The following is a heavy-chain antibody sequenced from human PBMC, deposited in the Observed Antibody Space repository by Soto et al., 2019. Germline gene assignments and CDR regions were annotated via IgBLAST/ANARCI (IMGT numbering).Heavy chain of an antibody. D-gene: IGHD2-15*01. Sequence: QLQLQESGPGLVKPSETLSLTCTVSGGSISSSSYYWGWIRQPPGKGLEWIGSIYYSGSTYYNPSLKSRVTISVDTSKNPFSLKLSSVPAADTAVYYCASTPSFGYCSGGSCYSYYYGMDVWGQGTTVTVSS. CDR3: ASTPSFGYCSGGSCYSYYYGMDV. CDR1: GGSISSSSYY. V-gene: IGHV4-39*01. CDR2: IYYSGST. J-gene: IGHJ6*02.